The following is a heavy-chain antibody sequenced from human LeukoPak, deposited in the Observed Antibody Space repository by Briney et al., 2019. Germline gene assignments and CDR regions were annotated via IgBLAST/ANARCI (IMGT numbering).Heavy chain of an antibody. V-gene: IGHV3-21*01. Sequence: PGGSLRLSCVASGFTFSSYSMNWVRQAPGKGLEWVSSISSSSSYIYYADSVKGRFTISRDNAKNSLYLQMNSLRAEDTAVYYCARVSSGGYCSGGSCYSYGMDVWGQGTTVTVSS. CDR1: GFTFSSYS. CDR3: ARVSSGGYCSGGSCYSYGMDV. D-gene: IGHD2-15*01. CDR2: ISSSSSYI. J-gene: IGHJ6*02.